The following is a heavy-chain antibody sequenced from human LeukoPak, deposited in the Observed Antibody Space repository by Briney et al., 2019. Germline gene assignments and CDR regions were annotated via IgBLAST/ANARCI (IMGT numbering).Heavy chain of an antibody. J-gene: IGHJ4*02. D-gene: IGHD4-17*01. Sequence: GGSLRLSCEASGFLVSSKYMSWVRQAPGKGLEWVSVIYSGGSTYHADSVKGRFTISRDNSKNTVYLQMNSLRAEDTAVYYCVRVDDYGDYPYYFDSWGQGTLVTVSS. CDR2: IYSGGST. CDR1: GFLVSSKY. V-gene: IGHV3-66*01. CDR3: VRVDDYGDYPYYFDS.